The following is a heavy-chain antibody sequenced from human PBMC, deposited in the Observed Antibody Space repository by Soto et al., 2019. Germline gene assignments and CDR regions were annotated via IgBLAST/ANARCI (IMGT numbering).Heavy chain of an antibody. D-gene: IGHD6-13*01. CDR3: AKGRSSLSCYHFGMDV. V-gene: IGHV3-33*06. CDR1: GFTFSSYG. Sequence: QVQLVESGGGVVQPGRSLRLSCAASGFTFSSYGMHWVRQAPGKGLEWVAVIWYDGSNKYYADSVKGRFTISRDNSKNTMDLQMNSMRAEDTAVYYCAKGRSSLSCYHFGMDVWGQGTTVTVS. CDR2: IWYDGSNK. J-gene: IGHJ6*02.